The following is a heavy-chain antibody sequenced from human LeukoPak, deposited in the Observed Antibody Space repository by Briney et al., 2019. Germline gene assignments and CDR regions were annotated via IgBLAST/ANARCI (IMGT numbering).Heavy chain of an antibody. CDR3: ARDGEYCSTTSCQRNWYFDL. J-gene: IGHJ2*01. D-gene: IGHD2-2*01. V-gene: IGHV4-59*11. Sequence: SETLSLTCTVSGGSISSHYWSWTRQPPGKRLECIENLYYSGNSNYNPSLKSRVTISVDTSKNQFSLKLTSVTAAGTATYYCARDGEYCSTTSCQRNWYFDLWGRGTLVNVSS. CDR2: LYYSGNS. CDR1: GGSISSHY.